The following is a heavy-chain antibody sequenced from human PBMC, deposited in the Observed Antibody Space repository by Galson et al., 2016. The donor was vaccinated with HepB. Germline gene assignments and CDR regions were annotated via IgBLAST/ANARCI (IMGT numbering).Heavy chain of an antibody. D-gene: IGHD5-18*01. Sequence: TLSLTCTVSGDAISSGLYYWSWIRQPAGKGLEWIGRIYTNGSTSYNPSLKSRVTISVDPSKNQFSLKLSSVTAADTAVYYCARDSSVDTYFYYYMGVWGKGTTVAVSS. J-gene: IGHJ6*03. CDR2: IYTNGST. V-gene: IGHV4-61*02. CDR1: GDAISSGLYY. CDR3: ARDSSVDTYFYYYMGV.